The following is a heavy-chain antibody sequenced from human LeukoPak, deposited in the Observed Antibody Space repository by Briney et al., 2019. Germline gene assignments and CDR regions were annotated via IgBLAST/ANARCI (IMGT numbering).Heavy chain of an antibody. CDR3: ARPVGYQTYYFDY. J-gene: IGHJ4*02. CDR1: GYSFSSYW. CDR2: IYPGDSDT. V-gene: IGHV5-51*01. Sequence: GESLTISCKGSGYSFSSYWIGWVRQMPGKGLEWMGIIYPGDSDTRYSPSFQGQVTISADKSISTAYLQWSSLKASDTAMYYCARPVGYQTYYFDYWGQGTLVTVSS. D-gene: IGHD1-26*01.